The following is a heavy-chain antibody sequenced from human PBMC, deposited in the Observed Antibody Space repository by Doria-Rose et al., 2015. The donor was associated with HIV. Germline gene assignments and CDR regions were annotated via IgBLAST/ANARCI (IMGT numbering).Heavy chain of an antibody. CDR2: IYYSGTT. D-gene: IGHD6-25*01. J-gene: IGHJ5*02. CDR1: GGSVASGTPY. CDR3: AKQAVNWFDP. V-gene: IGHV4-39*01. Sequence: QVQLQESGPGLVKPSETLSLTCTVSGGSVASGTPYWDWIRQTPGKGLEWIDTIYYSGTTYYNPSLRGRVTISLHTSKNQYSLKLISVTAADTSVYYCAKQAVNWFDPWGQGTLVTVSS.